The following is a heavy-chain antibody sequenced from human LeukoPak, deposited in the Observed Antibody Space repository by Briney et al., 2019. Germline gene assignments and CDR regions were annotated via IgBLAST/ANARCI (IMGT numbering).Heavy chain of an antibody. CDR2: IWYDGTNQ. D-gene: IGHD6-19*01. J-gene: IGHJ4*02. Sequence: PGRSLRLSCVASGFTFDLYGMHWVRQAPGKGLDWVAVIWYDGTNQYYTDSVKGRFTISRDNAKNSLYLQINSPRDEDMAVYYCARVGSEWLVNDYWGQGALVTVSS. CDR1: GFTFDLYG. V-gene: IGHV3-33*01. CDR3: ARVGSEWLVNDY.